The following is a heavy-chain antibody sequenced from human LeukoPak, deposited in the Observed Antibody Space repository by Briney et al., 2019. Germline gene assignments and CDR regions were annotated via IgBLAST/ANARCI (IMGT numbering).Heavy chain of an antibody. CDR2: IYYTGST. V-gene: IGHV4-59*01. CDR1: NGSISIFH. D-gene: IGHD2-21*01. Sequence: PSETLSLTCSVSNGSISIFHWSWIRQPPGKGLEWIGYIYYTGSTKYNPSLKSRATISEDMSKNQFFLRLSSVTAADTAVYYCARGGGDGGTDYFDYWGQGTLVTVSS. J-gene: IGHJ4*02. CDR3: ARGGGDGGTDYFDY.